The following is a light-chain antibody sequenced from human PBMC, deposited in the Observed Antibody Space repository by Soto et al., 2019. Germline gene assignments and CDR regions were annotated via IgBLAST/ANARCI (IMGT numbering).Light chain of an antibody. CDR2: DAS. V-gene: IGKV1-5*01. CDR3: QQYNSYSPWT. Sequence: DIQMTQSPSTLSASVGDRVTITCRASQSISSWLAWYQQKPGKAPKLLIYDASSLESGVPSRFSGSGSGTEFKLTISRLQPDDFATYYCQQYNSYSPWTFGQGTPVDIK. CDR1: QSISSW. J-gene: IGKJ1*01.